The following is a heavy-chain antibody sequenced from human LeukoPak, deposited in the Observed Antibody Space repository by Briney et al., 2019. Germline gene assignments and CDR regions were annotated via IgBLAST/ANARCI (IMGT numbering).Heavy chain of an antibody. J-gene: IGHJ6*02. CDR3: ARDSETETGWYYYGMDV. CDR1: GFSFSSYG. D-gene: IGHD2-21*02. Sequence: GGSLRLSCAASGFSFSSYGMHWVRQAPGKGLEWVAVISYDGSNKFYADSVKGRFTISRDNSKNTLYLQIYSLRAEDTAVYYCARDSETETGWYYYGMDVWGQGTTVTVSS. CDR2: ISYDGSNK. V-gene: IGHV3-30*03.